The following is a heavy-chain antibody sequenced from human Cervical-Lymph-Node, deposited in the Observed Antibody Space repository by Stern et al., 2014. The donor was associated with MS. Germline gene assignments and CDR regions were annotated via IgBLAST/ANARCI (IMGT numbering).Heavy chain of an antibody. J-gene: IGHJ4*02. CDR3: ARVMVATLGYFDY. D-gene: IGHD5-12*01. CDR2: ISYDGSNK. V-gene: IGHV3-30*04. CDR1: GFTFSSYA. Sequence: VQLEESGGGVVQPGRSLRLSCAASGFTFSSYAMHWVRQAPGKGLEWVAVISYDGSNKYYADSVKGRFTISRDNSKNTLYLQMNSLRAEDTAVYYCARVMVATLGYFDYWGQGTLVTVSS.